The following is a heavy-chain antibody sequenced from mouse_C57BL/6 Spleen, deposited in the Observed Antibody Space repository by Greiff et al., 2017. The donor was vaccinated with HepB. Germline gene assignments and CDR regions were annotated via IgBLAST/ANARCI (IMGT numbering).Heavy chain of an antibody. Sequence: QVQLQQSGAELVRPGTSVKVSCKASGYAFTNYLIEWVKQRPGQGLEWIGVINPGSGGTNYNEKFKGKATLTADKSSSTAYMQLSSLTSEDSAVYFCASSRYGNYVGYAMDYWGQGTSVTVAS. V-gene: IGHV1-54*01. CDR1: GYAFTNYL. CDR3: ASSRYGNYVGYAMDY. CDR2: INPGSGGT. J-gene: IGHJ4*01. D-gene: IGHD2-10*02.